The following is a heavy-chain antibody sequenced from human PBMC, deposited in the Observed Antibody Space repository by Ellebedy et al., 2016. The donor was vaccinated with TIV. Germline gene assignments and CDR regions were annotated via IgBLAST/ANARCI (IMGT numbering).Heavy chain of an antibody. CDR3: ARVCCCSGGSCYLYNWFDP. Sequence: AASVNVSCKASGYTFTSYGISWVRQAPGQGLEWMGWISAYNGNTNYAQKLQGRVTMTTDTSTSTAYMELRSLRSDDTAVYYCARVCCCSGGSCYLYNWFDPWGQGTLVTVSS. CDR2: ISAYNGNT. D-gene: IGHD2-15*01. CDR1: GYTFTSYG. J-gene: IGHJ5*02. V-gene: IGHV1-18*01.